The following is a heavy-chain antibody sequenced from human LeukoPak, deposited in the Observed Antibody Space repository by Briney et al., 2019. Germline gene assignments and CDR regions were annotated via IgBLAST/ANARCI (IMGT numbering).Heavy chain of an antibody. CDR1: GLPIADFA. J-gene: IGHJ4*02. CDR3: ARDTDSSGWYEHVDY. CDR2: ISYDGSNK. Sequence: GGSLRLSCVASGLPIADFAMHWVRQAPGKGLEWVAVISYDGSNKYYADSVKGRFTISRDNSKNTLYLQMNSLRAEDTAVYYCARDTDSSGWYEHVDYWGQGTLVTVSS. V-gene: IGHV3-30-3*01. D-gene: IGHD6-19*01.